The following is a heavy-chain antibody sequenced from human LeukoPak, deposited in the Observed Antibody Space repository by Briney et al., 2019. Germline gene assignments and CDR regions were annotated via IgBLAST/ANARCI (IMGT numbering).Heavy chain of an antibody. CDR3: ARVGVVAATGYYYYMDV. CDR1: GFTFSSYS. J-gene: IGHJ6*03. Sequence: GGSLRLSCAASGFTFSSYSMNWVRQAPGKGLEWVSSISSSSSYIYYADSVKGRFTISRDNAKNSLYLQMNSLRAEDTALYYCARVGVVAATGYYYYMDVWGKGTTVTVSS. D-gene: IGHD2-15*01. V-gene: IGHV3-21*04. CDR2: ISSSSSYI.